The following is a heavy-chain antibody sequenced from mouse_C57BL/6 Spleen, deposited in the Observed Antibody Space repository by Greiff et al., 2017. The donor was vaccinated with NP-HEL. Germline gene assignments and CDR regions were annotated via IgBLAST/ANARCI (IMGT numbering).Heavy chain of an antibody. Sequence: VQLQQSGPELVKPGASVKIPCKASGYTFTDYNMDWVKQSHGKSLEWIGDINPNNGGTIYNQKFKGKATLTVVKSSSTAYMELRSLTSEDTAVYYCARRGRDWYFDVWGTGTTVTVSS. V-gene: IGHV1-18*01. CDR3: ARRGRDWYFDV. CDR1: GYTFTDYN. CDR2: INPNNGGT. J-gene: IGHJ1*03.